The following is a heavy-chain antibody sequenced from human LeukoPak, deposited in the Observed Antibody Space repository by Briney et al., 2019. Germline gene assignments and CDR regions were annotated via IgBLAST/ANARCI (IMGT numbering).Heavy chain of an antibody. J-gene: IGHJ3*02. CDR2: IYYSGST. Sequence: SETLSLTCTVSGGSISSHYWSWIRQPPGKRLEWIGYIYYSGSTNYNPSLKSRVTISVDTSKNQFSLKLSSVTAADTAVYYCARSSSSGYYFAFDIWGQGTMVTVSS. V-gene: IGHV4-59*11. CDR1: GGSISSHY. D-gene: IGHD3-22*01. CDR3: ARSSSSGYYFAFDI.